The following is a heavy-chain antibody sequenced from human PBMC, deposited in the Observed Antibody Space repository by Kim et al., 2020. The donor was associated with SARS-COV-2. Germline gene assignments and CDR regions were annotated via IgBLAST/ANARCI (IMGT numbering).Heavy chain of an antibody. V-gene: IGHV1-24*01. CDR2: FDPEDGET. J-gene: IGHJ6*02. CDR1: GYTLTELS. CDR3: ATDSEWEPRPSYYYGMDV. D-gene: IGHD1-26*01. Sequence: ASVKVSCKVSGYTLTELSMHWVRQAPGKGLEWMGGFDPEDGETIYAQKFQGRVTMTEDTSTDTAYMELSSLRSEDTAVYYCATDSEWEPRPSYYYGMDVWGQGTTVTVSS.